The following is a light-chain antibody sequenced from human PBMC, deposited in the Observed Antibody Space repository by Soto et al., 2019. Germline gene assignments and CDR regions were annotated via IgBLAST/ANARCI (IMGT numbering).Light chain of an antibody. J-gene: IGKJ4*01. Sequence: EIVLTQSPATLSLSPGERATLSCRASQSVSSYLAWYQQKPGQAPRLLIYDASNRATGIPARFSGSGSGTDFNLTISSLEPEDFAVYYCQQRSNCPLTFGGGTKVEIK. CDR3: QQRSNCPLT. CDR2: DAS. V-gene: IGKV3-11*01. CDR1: QSVSSY.